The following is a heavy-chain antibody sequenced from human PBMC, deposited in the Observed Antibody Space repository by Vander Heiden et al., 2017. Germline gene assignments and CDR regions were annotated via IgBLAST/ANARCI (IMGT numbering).Heavy chain of an antibody. Sequence: EVQLVESGGGLVKPGGSLRLSCAASGFTFSSYCMNGVRQAQGKWLEWVSSISSSSSYIYYADSVKGRFTISRDNAKNSLYLQMNSLRAEDTAVYYGARDRDPYSSGWYGWFDPWGQGTLVTVSS. CDR1: GFTFSSYC. V-gene: IGHV3-21*01. D-gene: IGHD6-19*01. CDR3: ARDRDPYSSGWYGWFDP. J-gene: IGHJ5*02. CDR2: ISSSSSYI.